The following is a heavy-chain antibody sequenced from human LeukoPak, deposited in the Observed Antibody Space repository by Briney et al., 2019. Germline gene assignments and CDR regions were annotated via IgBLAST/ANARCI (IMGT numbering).Heavy chain of an antibody. J-gene: IGHJ4*02. CDR3: ARGLGYYDILTGSFKGGEIWDY. D-gene: IGHD3-9*01. CDR1: GGSFSGYY. Sequence: PSETLSLTCAVYGGSFSGYYWSWIRQPPGKGLEWIGEINHSGSTNYNPSLKSRVTISVDTSKNQFSLKLSSVTAADTAVYYCARGLGYYDILTGSFKGGEIWDYWGQGTLVTVSS. CDR2: INHSGST. V-gene: IGHV4-34*01.